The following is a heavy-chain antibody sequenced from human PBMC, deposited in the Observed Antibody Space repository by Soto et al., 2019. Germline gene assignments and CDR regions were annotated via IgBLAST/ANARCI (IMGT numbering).Heavy chain of an antibody. V-gene: IGHV1-46*01. Sequence: ASVKVSCKASGYTFTNYYMHWVRQAPGQGLEWMGIINPSGGSTSYAQKFQTRVTMTRDTSTSTGYMELSRLRSEDTAVYYCARDNRYRADCYYGMDVWGQGTTVTVSS. J-gene: IGHJ6*02. D-gene: IGHD1-26*01. CDR2: INPSGGST. CDR3: ARDNRYRADCYYGMDV. CDR1: GYTFTNYY.